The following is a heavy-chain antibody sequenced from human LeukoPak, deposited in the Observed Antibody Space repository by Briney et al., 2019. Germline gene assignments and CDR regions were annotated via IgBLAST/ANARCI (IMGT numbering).Heavy chain of an antibody. V-gene: IGHV3-23*01. CDR2: ISGSDGIT. CDR1: GFTFSNYA. Sequence: PGGSLRLSCAASGFTFSNYAMSWVRQAPGKGLEWVSTISGSDGITYYAVSVKGRFTISRDNSKNTLYLQMNSLRAEDTAAYYCAKVLASIGWYFDSWGQGTLVTVSS. D-gene: IGHD6-19*01. J-gene: IGHJ4*02. CDR3: AKVLASIGWYFDS.